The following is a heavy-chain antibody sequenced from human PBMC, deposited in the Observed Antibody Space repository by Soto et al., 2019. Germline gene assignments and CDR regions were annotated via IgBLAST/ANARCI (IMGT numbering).Heavy chain of an antibody. V-gene: IGHV4-59*08. CDR3: ERSRMIWGGYRPQADDAFDI. Sequence: SETLSLTCTVSGGSISSYYWSWIRQPPGKGLEWIGYIYYSGSTNYNPSLKSRVTISVDTSKNQFSLKLSSVTAADTAVYYCERSRMIWGGYRPQADDAFDICGPATMVTV. CDR2: IYYSGST. D-gene: IGHD3-16*02. J-gene: IGHJ3*02. CDR1: GGSISSYY.